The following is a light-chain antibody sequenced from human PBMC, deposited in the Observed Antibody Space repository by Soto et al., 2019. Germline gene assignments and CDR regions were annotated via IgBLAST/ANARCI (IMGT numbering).Light chain of an antibody. CDR3: QQSNSYPWT. CDR1: QSISSW. V-gene: IGKV1-5*03. Sequence: DIQMTQSPSTLSASVGDRVTITCRASQSISSWLAWYQQKPGKAPKLLIYKASSLESGVPSRFSGSGSGTHCSLTISSLQPDDFATYYCQQSNSYPWTFGQGTEVEIK. J-gene: IGKJ1*01. CDR2: KAS.